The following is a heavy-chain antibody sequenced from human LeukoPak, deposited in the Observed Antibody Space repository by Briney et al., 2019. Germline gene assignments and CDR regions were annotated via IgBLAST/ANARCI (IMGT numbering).Heavy chain of an antibody. CDR3: ARDRHYYDSSGYYYPPASFDY. J-gene: IGHJ4*02. CDR1: GGSISSYY. D-gene: IGHD3-22*01. V-gene: IGHV4-59*01. Sequence: SETLSLTCTVSGGSISSYYWSWIRQPPGKGPEWIGYIYYSGSTNYNPSLKSRVTISVDTSKNQFSLKLSSVTAADTAVYYCARDRHYYDSSGYYYPPASFDYWGQGTLVTVSS. CDR2: IYYSGST.